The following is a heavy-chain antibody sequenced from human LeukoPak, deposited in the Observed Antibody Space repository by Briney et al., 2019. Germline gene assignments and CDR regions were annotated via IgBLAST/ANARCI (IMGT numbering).Heavy chain of an antibody. J-gene: IGHJ6*02. Sequence: GGSLRLSCAASGFTIGPYAMYWVRQGPGRGLEWISVIKADGSGTFYADSVRGRFTTSRDNSKNSLYLQMNSLTSEDTALYYCATWAFYHNLDVWGQGTTVIVSS. CDR1: GFTIGPYA. CDR2: IKADGSGT. CDR3: ATWAFYHNLDV. V-gene: IGHV3-43*02. D-gene: IGHD2/OR15-2a*01.